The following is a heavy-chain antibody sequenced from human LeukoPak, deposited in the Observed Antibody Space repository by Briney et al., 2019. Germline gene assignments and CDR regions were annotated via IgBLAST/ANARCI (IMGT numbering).Heavy chain of an antibody. J-gene: IGHJ6*02. V-gene: IGHV4-34*01. D-gene: IGHD3-10*01. Sequence: SETLSLTCAVYGGSFSGYYWSWIRQPPGKGLEWIGEINHSGSTNYNPSLKSRVTISVDTSKNQFSLKLSSVTAADTAVYYCARGPARGPRLWFGESLLRGYYYGMDVWGQGTTVTVSS. CDR1: GGSFSGYY. CDR3: ARGPARGPRLWFGESLLRGYYYGMDV. CDR2: INHSGST.